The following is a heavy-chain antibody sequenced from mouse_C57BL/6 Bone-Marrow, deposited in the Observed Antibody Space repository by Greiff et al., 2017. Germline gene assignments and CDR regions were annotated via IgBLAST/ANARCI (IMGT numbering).Heavy chain of an antibody. J-gene: IGHJ4*01. CDR3: ARAGAPGY. CDR1: GYTFTSYW. D-gene: IGHD3-1*01. Sequence: VQLQQSGAELVMPGASVKLSCKASGYTFTSYWMHWVKQRPGQGLEWIGEIDPSDSYTNYNQKFKGKSTLTVDKSSSTAYMQLSSLTSEDSAVYYCARAGAPGYWGQGTSVTVSS. V-gene: IGHV1-69*01. CDR2: IDPSDSYT.